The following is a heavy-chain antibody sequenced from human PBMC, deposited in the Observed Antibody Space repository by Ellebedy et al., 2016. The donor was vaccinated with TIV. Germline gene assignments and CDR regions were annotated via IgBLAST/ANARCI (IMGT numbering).Heavy chain of an antibody. D-gene: IGHD4-23*01. Sequence: GESLKISCKGSGYTFTSSYITSVRQMPGKGLEWMGFVYPGDSETRYSPSFQGQVTISADKSINTAYLQWTSLKASDTAIYYCARQGNPFYYYGMDFWGQGTTVTVSS. CDR3: ARQGNPFYYYGMDF. CDR2: VYPGDSET. J-gene: IGHJ6*02. V-gene: IGHV5-51*01. CDR1: GYTFTSSY.